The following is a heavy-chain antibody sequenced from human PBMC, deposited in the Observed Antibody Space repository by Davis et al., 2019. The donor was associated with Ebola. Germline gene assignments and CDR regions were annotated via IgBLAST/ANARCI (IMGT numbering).Heavy chain of an antibody. CDR3: AKVTVDDERFDY. Sequence: PGGSLRLSCAASGFTFDDYGMSWVRQAPGKGLEWVSGINWNGGSTGYADSVKGRFTISRDNAKNSLYLQMNSLRAEDTVVYYCAKVTVDDERFDYWGQGTLVTVSS. CDR1: GFTFDDYG. CDR2: INWNGGST. J-gene: IGHJ4*02. V-gene: IGHV3-20*04. D-gene: IGHD5-12*01.